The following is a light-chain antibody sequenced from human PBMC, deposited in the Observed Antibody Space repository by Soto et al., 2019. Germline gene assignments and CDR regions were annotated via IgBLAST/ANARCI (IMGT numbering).Light chain of an antibody. CDR2: DAS. Sequence: EIVLTQSPATLSLSPGERATLSCRASQSVSSYLAWYQQKPGQAPRLLIYDASNRATGIPARFSGSGSGTDFTLTISSLEPEDFAVYHCQQLRNWPATFGQVT. J-gene: IGKJ1*01. V-gene: IGKV3-11*01. CDR1: QSVSSY. CDR3: QQLRNWPAT.